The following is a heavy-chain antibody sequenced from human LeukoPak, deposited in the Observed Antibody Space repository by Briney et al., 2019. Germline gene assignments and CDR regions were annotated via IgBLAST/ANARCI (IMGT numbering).Heavy chain of an antibody. V-gene: IGHV1-2*02. CDR1: GYTFTVYY. CDR2: INPNSGGT. D-gene: IGHD3-3*01. J-gene: IGHJ5*02. CDR3: ARDAVFYDFWSGGANWFDP. Sequence: ASVKVSCKASGYTFTVYYMHWVRQAPGQGLAWMGWINPNSGGTNYAQKFQGRVTMTRDTSISTAYMELSRLRSDDTAVYYCARDAVFYDFWSGGANWFDPWGQGTLVTVSS.